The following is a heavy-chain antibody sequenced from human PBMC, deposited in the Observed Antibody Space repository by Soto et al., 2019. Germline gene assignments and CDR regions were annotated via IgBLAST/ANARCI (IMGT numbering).Heavy chain of an antibody. D-gene: IGHD3-22*01. J-gene: IGHJ4*02. V-gene: IGHV1-69*13. CDR1: GCTFNNYA. CDR2: IIPIFGTA. Sequence: ASVKVSCKASGCTFNNYAISWVRQAPGRGLEWMGGIIPIFGTANYAQKFQDRVTITADESTTTAYMELRSLRSEDTAVYYCARGVDYDRGGYYYFYWGQGTLVTVSS. CDR3: ARGVDYDRGGYYYFY.